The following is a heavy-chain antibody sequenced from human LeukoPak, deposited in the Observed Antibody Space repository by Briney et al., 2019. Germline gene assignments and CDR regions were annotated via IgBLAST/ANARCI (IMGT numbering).Heavy chain of an antibody. CDR3: AKARIAAAGTGAFDV. CDR1: GFSFSNFA. J-gene: IGHJ3*01. V-gene: IGHV3-23*01. Sequence: GGSLRLSCEVSGFSFSNFAMSWVRQAAGKGLEWVSAFSATDGSAQYAESVKGRFTISRDNSKNSLYLQMNSLRDEDTAVYYCAKARIAAAGTGAFDVWGQGTMVTVSS. D-gene: IGHD6-13*01. CDR2: FSATDGSA.